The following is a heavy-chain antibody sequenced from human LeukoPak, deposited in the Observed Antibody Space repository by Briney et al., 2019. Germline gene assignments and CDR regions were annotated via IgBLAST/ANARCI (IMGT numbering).Heavy chain of an antibody. CDR3: AKVVVATIDPWYFDY. Sequence: GGSLRLSCAASGFTVSSNYMSWVRQAPGKGLEWVSVISASGGSTRYADSVKGRVSISRDNSKNTLYLRMNSLRADDTAVYYCAKVVVATIDPWYFDYWGQGTLVTVSS. J-gene: IGHJ4*02. D-gene: IGHD5-12*01. V-gene: IGHV3-23*01. CDR2: ISASGGST. CDR1: GFTVSSNY.